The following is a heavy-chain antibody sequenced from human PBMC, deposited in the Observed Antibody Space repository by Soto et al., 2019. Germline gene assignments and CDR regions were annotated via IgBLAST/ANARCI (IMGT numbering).Heavy chain of an antibody. CDR3: AREGEIVVVTANADAFDI. CDR1: GFTFSSYS. V-gene: IGHV3-21*01. D-gene: IGHD2-21*02. CDR2: ISSSSSYI. Sequence: EVQLVESGGGLVKPGGSLRLSCAASGFTFSSYSMNWVRQAPGKGLEWVSSISSSSSYIYYADSVKGRFTISRDNAKNSLYLQMNSLRAEDTAVYYCAREGEIVVVTANADAFDIWGQGTMVTVSS. J-gene: IGHJ3*02.